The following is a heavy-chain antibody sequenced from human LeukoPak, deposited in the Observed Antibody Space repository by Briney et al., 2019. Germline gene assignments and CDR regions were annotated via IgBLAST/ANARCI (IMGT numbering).Heavy chain of an antibody. D-gene: IGHD5-18*01. Sequence: GGSLRLSCAASGFTSDDYGMSWVRQAPGKGLEWVAGINWNGGSTGYADSVKGRFIISRDNVKNSLYLQMNSLRAEDTALYYCARASHVDTARVGYWGQGTLVTVSS. V-gene: IGHV3-20*04. CDR2: INWNGGST. CDR3: ARASHVDTARVGY. J-gene: IGHJ4*02. CDR1: GFTSDDYG.